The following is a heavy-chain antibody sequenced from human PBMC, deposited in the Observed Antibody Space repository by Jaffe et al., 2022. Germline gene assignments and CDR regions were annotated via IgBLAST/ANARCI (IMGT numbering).Heavy chain of an antibody. Sequence: EVQLLESGGGLEQPGGSLRLSCAASGFTFSSYAMSWVRQAPGKGLEWVSTIIDSGGSTYYADSVKGRFTISRDNSKNTQYLQMNNLRAEDTAVYYCAKYSWASWYHGYFQHWGQGTLVTVSS. CDR3: AKYSWASWYHGYFQH. D-gene: IGHD6-13*01. CDR1: GFTFSSYA. J-gene: IGHJ1*01. V-gene: IGHV3-23*01. CDR2: IIDSGGST.